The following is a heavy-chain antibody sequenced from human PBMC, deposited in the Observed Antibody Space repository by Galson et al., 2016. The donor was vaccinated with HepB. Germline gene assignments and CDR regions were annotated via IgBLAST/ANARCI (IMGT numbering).Heavy chain of an antibody. CDR2: INQEGSEK. D-gene: IGHD2-21*02. V-gene: IGHV3-7*01. CDR1: GVTGSTNY. CDR3: ARDYSHCGADPL. J-gene: IGHJ4*02. Sequence: SLRLGGAAYGVTGSTNYMSWGHQAPGNGVEWVANINQEGSEKAYVDSVKGRLTSSRDNAKNSLYLHMGSLRAEDTALYYCARDYSHCGADPLGARGTLVTVSS.